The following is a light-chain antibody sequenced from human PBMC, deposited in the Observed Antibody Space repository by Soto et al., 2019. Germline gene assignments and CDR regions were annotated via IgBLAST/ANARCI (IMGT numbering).Light chain of an antibody. CDR3: QQRTNWPIT. Sequence: EVGLTQSPATLSASQGERVTLSCRASQSVSSNLAWYQEKPGQAPRLLMYDASKRATGIPARFSGSGSGTDFTLTISSLEPEDFAVYYCQQRTNWPITFGQGTRLEIK. CDR2: DAS. CDR1: QSVSSN. J-gene: IGKJ5*01. V-gene: IGKV3-11*01.